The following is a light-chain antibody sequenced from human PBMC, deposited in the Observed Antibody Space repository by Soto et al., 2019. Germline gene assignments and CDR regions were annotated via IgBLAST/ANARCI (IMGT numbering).Light chain of an antibody. CDR2: LGS. CDR3: MQALQTPPWT. CDR1: QSLLHSNGYNY. Sequence: DIVMTQSPLSLPVTPGEPASISCRSSQSLLHSNGYNYLDWYLQKPGQSPQLLIYLGSNRASGVTDRFRGSGSGTDFTLKISRVEAEDVGVYYCMQALQTPPWTFGQGTKVEIK. J-gene: IGKJ1*01. V-gene: IGKV2-28*01.